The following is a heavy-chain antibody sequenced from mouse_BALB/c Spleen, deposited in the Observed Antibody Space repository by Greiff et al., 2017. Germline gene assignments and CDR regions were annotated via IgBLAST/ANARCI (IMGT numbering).Heavy chain of an antibody. D-gene: IGHD2-14*01. Sequence: EVQLVESGGDLVKPGGSLKLSCAASGFTFSSYGMSWVRQTPDKRLEWVATISSGGSYTYYPDSVKGRFTISRDNAKNTLYLQMSSLKSEDTAMYYCARQEVRRAMDYWGQGTSVTVSS. CDR3: ARQEVRRAMDY. J-gene: IGHJ4*01. V-gene: IGHV5-6*01. CDR1: GFTFSSYG. CDR2: ISSGGSYT.